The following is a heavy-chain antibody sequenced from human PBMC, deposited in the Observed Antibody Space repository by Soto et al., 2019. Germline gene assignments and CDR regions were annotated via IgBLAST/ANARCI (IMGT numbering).Heavy chain of an antibody. CDR2: INHSGST. V-gene: IGHV4-34*01. J-gene: IGHJ4*02. Sequence: PSETLSLTCAVSGGSFSGYYWCWIRQPPGKGQEWIGEINHSGSTNYNPSLKSRVTISVDTSKNQFSLKLSSVTAADTAVYYCARALAYCGGYCYSLGHFDYWGQGTLVTVSS. CDR3: ARALAYCGGYCYSLGHFDY. CDR1: GGSFSGYY. D-gene: IGHD2-21*02.